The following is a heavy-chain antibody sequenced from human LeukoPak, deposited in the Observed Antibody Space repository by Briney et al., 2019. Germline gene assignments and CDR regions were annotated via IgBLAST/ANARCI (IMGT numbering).Heavy chain of an antibody. CDR1: GGSISSYY. Sequence: SETLSLTCTVSGGSISSYYWSWIRQPAGKGLEWIGRIYTSGSTNYNPSLKSRVTMSVDTSKNQFSPKLSSVTAADTAVYYCAREDNYGGNSGQMGYWGQGTLVTVSS. CDR3: AREDNYGGNSGQMGY. D-gene: IGHD4-23*01. J-gene: IGHJ4*02. V-gene: IGHV4-4*07. CDR2: IYTSGST.